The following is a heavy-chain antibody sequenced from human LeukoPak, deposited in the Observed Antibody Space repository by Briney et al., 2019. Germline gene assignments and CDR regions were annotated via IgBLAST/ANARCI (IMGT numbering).Heavy chain of an antibody. D-gene: IGHD2-8*02. CDR2: INPSGGST. J-gene: IGHJ5*02. CDR3: AREGTDNWFDP. CDR1: GYTFTSYY. V-gene: IGHV1-46*01. Sequence: ASVKVSCKASGYTFTSYYMHWVRQAPGQGLEWMGIINPSGGSTSYAQKFQGRVTMTRNTSISTAYMELSSLRSEDTAVYYCAREGTDNWFDPWGQGTLVTVSS.